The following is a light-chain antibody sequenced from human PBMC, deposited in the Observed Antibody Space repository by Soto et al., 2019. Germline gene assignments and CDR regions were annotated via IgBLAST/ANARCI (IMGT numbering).Light chain of an antibody. CDR1: SRDVGGYNS. V-gene: IGLV2-14*01. CDR2: GVT. Sequence: QSALTQPASVSGSPGQSITISCTGTSRDVGGYNSVSWYQQYPGKAPKLMIYGVTNRPSGVSNRFSGSKTGNTASLTISGLQAEDEAYYYCFSHRRGDSHVFGTGTKLTVL. CDR3: FSHRRGDSHV. J-gene: IGLJ1*01.